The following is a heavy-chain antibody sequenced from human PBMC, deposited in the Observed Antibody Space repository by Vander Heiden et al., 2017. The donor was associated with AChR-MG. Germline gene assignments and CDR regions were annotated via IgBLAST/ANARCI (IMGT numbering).Heavy chain of an antibody. V-gene: IGHV1-18*01. Sequence: QVQLVQSGAEVKKSGASVKFPCKASGYTFTSDGISRVRQAPGQGLEWMGWISAYNGTTNYAQTLQGRVTMTTDTSTSTAYMELRSLRSDDTAVYYCARIYDFWSGYYPDVWYFDLWGRGTLVTVSS. D-gene: IGHD3-3*01. CDR2: ISAYNGTT. CDR3: ARIYDFWSGYYPDVWYFDL. CDR1: GYTFTSDG. J-gene: IGHJ2*01.